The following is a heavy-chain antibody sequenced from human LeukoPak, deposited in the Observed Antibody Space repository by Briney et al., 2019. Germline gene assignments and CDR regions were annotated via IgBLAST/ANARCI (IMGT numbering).Heavy chain of an antibody. J-gene: IGHJ5*02. D-gene: IGHD1-26*01. CDR3: AREVGATRGLDP. Sequence: GGSLRLSCAASGFTVSSSYMSWVRQAPGKGLEWVSIIYSSGNTYYADSVKGRFTISRDTSKNTLYLQMNSLRAEDTAFYYCAREVGATRGLDPWGQGTLVTVSS. V-gene: IGHV3-53*01. CDR2: IYSSGNT. CDR1: GFTVSSSY.